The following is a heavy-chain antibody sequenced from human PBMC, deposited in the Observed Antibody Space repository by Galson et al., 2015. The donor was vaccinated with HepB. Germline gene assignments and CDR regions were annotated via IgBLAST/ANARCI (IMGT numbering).Heavy chain of an antibody. V-gene: IGHV1-3*04. CDR1: GYNFTSYA. CDR3: ARPLDSSRWYLFDY. D-gene: IGHD6-13*01. CDR2: IHTVNGNP. Sequence: SVKVSCKASGYNFTSYAIHWLRQAPGQRLEWMGWIHTVNGNPKYSQRFHGRVTITRDTSASTTYMELSSLRSEDTAVYYCARPLDSSRWYLFDYWGQGILLTVSP. J-gene: IGHJ4*02.